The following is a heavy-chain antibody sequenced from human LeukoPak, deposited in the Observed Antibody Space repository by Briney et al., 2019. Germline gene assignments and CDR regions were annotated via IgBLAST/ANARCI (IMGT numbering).Heavy chain of an antibody. D-gene: IGHD6-6*01. CDR1: GFTFSRYW. V-gene: IGHV3-74*01. CDR2: INSDGSFT. J-gene: IGHJ6*02. CDR3: ARGHQQLDGMDV. Sequence: PGGSLRLSCAASGFTFSRYWMHWVRQAPGKGLVWVSRINSDGSFTTYADSVKGRFTISRDNAKNSLYLQMNSLRAEDTAVYHCARGHQQLDGMDVWGQGTTVTVSS.